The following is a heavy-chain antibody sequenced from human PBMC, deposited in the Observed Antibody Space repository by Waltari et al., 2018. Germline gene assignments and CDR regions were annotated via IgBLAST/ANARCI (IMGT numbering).Heavy chain of an antibody. V-gene: IGHV1-3*01. Sequence: QVQFVQSGAEVKKPGASVTVSCKASGYTFTSYAMHWVRQAPGQRLEWMGWINAGNGNTKYSQKFQGRVTITRDTSASTAYMELSSLRSEDTAVYYCARDGGSWANYYYYYGMDVWGQGTTVTVSS. J-gene: IGHJ6*02. CDR2: INAGNGNT. CDR1: GYTFTSYA. D-gene: IGHD6-13*01. CDR3: ARDGGSWANYYYYYGMDV.